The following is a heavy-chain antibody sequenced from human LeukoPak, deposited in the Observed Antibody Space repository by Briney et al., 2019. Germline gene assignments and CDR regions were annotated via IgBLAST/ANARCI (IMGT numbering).Heavy chain of an antibody. CDR3: ATGTEMDRGVIINGHLDY. D-gene: IGHD3-10*01. J-gene: IGHJ4*02. V-gene: IGHV3-7*01. CDR2: INQYGNET. CDR1: GFTFSTYW. Sequence: PGGSLRLSCAASGFTFSTYWMNWVRQAPGKGLEWVAHINQYGNETYYVNSVKVRFTISRDNRKTSLYLEMNSLRPEDTAVYYCATGTEMDRGVIINGHLDYWGQGTLVTASS.